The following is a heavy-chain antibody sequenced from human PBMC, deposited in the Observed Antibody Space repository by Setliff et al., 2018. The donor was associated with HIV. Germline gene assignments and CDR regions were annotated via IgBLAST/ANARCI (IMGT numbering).Heavy chain of an antibody. Sequence: LSLTCVASGFTFRDYGMHWVRQAPGKGLEWVAFIWYDGKNKNYADSVKGRFTISRDNSKNILYLQMSSLRVEDTALYYCAKELEKGLWYGDHYFYYGMDVWGQGTTVTVSS. CDR3: AKELEKGLWYGDHYFYYGMDV. CDR1: GFTFRDYG. CDR2: IWYDGKNK. J-gene: IGHJ6*02. D-gene: IGHD3-10*01. V-gene: IGHV3-30*02.